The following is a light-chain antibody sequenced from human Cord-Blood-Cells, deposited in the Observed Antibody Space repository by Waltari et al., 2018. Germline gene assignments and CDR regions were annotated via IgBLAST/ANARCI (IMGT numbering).Light chain of an antibody. CDR3: QQSYSTPFT. V-gene: IGKV1-39*01. J-gene: IGKJ3*01. Sequence: DIQMTQSPSSLSASVGDRATITCRASQSISSYLNWYQQKPGKDPKLLIYAASSLQSGVPSRFSGSGSWTHFTLTISILQPEDFATYYCQQSYSTPFTFGPGTKVDIK. CDR1: QSISSY. CDR2: AAS.